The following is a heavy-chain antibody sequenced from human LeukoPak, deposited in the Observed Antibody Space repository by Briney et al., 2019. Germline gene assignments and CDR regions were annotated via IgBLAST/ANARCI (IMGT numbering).Heavy chain of an antibody. D-gene: IGHD3-16*02. J-gene: IGHJ4*02. V-gene: IGHV3-30*02. CDR1: GFTFSSYG. Sequence: GGSLRLSCAASGFTFSSYGMHWVRQAPGKGLEWVAFIRYDGSNKYYADSVKGRFTISRGNSKNTLYLQMNSLRAEDTAVYYCAKTFGGVIDHGYWGQGTLVTVSS. CDR2: IRYDGSNK. CDR3: AKTFGGVIDHGY.